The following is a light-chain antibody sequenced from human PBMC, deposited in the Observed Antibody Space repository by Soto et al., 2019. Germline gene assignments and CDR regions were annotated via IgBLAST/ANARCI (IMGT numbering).Light chain of an antibody. J-gene: IGLJ2*01. CDR1: AGAVTSAYY. Sequence: QAVVTQEPSLTVSPGGTVTLTCASSAGAVTSAYYTNWLQQKPGQAPRALIYSTSEIHSWTPARFSGSLLGGKAALTLSAAQPEDEADYYCLLYYGGAQVLFGGGTKLTVL. V-gene: IGLV7-43*01. CDR3: LLYYGGAQVL. CDR2: STS.